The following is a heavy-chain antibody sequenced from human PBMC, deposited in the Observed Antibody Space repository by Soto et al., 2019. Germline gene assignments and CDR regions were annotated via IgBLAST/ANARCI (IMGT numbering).Heavy chain of an antibody. CDR3: ARWGTTGGLDV. Sequence: QVQLVESGGGVVQPGTSLRLSCVGSGFTFRSFVIHWVRQAPGKGLEWVALTSHDGSNTYYDDSVKGRFTISRDNSRNTVDLQMDSLRLEDTALYYCARWGTTGGLDVWGQGTLVSVSS. J-gene: IGHJ4*02. CDR1: GFTFRSFV. D-gene: IGHD3-16*01. V-gene: IGHV3-30*19. CDR2: TSHDGSNT.